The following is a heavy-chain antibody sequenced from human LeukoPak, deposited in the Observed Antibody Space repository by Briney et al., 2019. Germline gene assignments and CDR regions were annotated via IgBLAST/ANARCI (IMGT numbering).Heavy chain of an antibody. D-gene: IGHD3-10*01. CDR3: ARGHGSGSYYPDY. J-gene: IGHJ4*02. CDR2: ISSSSSTI. V-gene: IGHV3-48*01. Sequence: PGGSLRLSCAASGFTSISYSMNWVRQAPGKGLEWVSYISSSSSTIYYADSVKGRFTISRDNAKNSLYLQMNSLRAEDTAVYYCARGHGSGSYYPDYWGQGTLVTVSS. CDR1: GFTSISYS.